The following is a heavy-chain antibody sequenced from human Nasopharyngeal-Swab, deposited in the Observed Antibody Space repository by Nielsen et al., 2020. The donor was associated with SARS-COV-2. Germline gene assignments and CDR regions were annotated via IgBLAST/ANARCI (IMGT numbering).Heavy chain of an antibody. CDR3: ARDPEFRPPYYYYGMDV. Sequence: GESLKISCKASGYTFTSYAMNWVRQAPGQGLEWMGWINTNTGNPTYAQGFTGRFVFSLDTSVSTAYLQISSLKAEDTAVYYCARDPEFRPPYYYYGMDVWGQGTTVTVSS. CDR1: GYTFTSYA. D-gene: IGHD3-10*01. V-gene: IGHV7-4-1*02. CDR2: INTNTGNP. J-gene: IGHJ6*02.